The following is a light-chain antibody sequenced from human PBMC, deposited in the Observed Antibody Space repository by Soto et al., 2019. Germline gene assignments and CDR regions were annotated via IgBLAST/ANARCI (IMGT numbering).Light chain of an antibody. CDR1: QSVSSNF. J-gene: IGKJ1*01. V-gene: IGKV3-20*01. CDR2: NAS. CDR3: QQYGSSPRT. Sequence: PGERATLSCRACQSVSSNFLAWYQQKPGQAPRLLIYNASNRATGIPDRFSGSGSGTDFTLTISRLEPEDFAVYYYQQYGSSPRTFGQGTKVEIK.